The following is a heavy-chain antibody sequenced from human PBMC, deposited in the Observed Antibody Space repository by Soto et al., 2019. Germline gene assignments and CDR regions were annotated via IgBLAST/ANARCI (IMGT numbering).Heavy chain of an antibody. CDR2: IYYSGST. V-gene: IGHV4-59*08. Sequence: QVQLQESGPGLVKPSETLSLTCTVSGGSISSYYWSWIRQPPGKGLEWIGYIYYSGSTNYNPSLKSRVTISVYTSKNQFSLKLSSVTAADTAVYYCASSYCSSTSCYVFMDVWGKGTTVTVSS. CDR1: GGSISSYY. CDR3: ASSYCSSTSCYVFMDV. D-gene: IGHD2-2*01. J-gene: IGHJ6*03.